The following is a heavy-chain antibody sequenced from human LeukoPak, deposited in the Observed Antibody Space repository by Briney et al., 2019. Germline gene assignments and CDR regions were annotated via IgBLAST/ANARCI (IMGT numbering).Heavy chain of an antibody. Sequence: GGSLRLSCAASGYTFSSYEMNWVHQAPGKGLEWVSYISSSGSTIYYADSVKGRFTISRDNAKNSLYLQMSSLRAEDTAVYYCASPSSYYYYYMDVWGKGTTVTVSS. J-gene: IGHJ6*03. CDR2: ISSSGSTI. CDR3: ASPSSYYYYYMDV. D-gene: IGHD2-2*01. V-gene: IGHV3-48*03. CDR1: GYTFSSYE.